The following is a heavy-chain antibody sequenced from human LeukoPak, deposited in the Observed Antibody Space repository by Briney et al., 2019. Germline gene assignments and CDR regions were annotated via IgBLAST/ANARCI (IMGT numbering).Heavy chain of an antibody. V-gene: IGHV3-23*01. CDR1: GFTFSSYA. D-gene: IGHD4-23*01. Sequence: GGSLRLSCAASGFTFSSYAMSWVRQAPGKGLEWVSAISGSGGSTYYADSVKGRFTISRDNSKNTLYPQMNSLRAEDTAVYYCAKDTFGYGGNQYYFDYWGQGTLVTVSS. CDR2: ISGSGGST. J-gene: IGHJ4*02. CDR3: AKDTFGYGGNQYYFDY.